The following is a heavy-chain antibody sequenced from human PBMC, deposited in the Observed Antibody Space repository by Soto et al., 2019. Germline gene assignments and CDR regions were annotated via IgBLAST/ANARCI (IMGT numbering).Heavy chain of an antibody. D-gene: IGHD2-15*01. CDR1: GFTFSSYA. J-gene: IGHJ6*02. Sequence: LGGSLRLSCAASGFTFSSYAMHWVRQAPGKGLEWVAVISYDGSNKYYADSVKGRFTISRDNSKNTLYLQMNSLRAEDTAVYYCARALLVVAAPYYYYGMDVWGQGTTVTVSS. CDR3: ARALLVVAAPYYYYGMDV. V-gene: IGHV3-30-3*01. CDR2: ISYDGSNK.